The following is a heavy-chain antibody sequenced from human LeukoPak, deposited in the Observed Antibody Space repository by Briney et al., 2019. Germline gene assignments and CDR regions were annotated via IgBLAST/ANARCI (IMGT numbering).Heavy chain of an antibody. CDR2: IKHDGADK. V-gene: IGHV3-7*01. CDR3: ARRYSYGYFDC. CDR1: GFTFSRYW. J-gene: IGHJ4*02. D-gene: IGHD5-18*01. Sequence: GGSLRLSCVASGFTFSRYWMSWVRQAPGKGLEWVANIKHDGADKYFVDSVKGRFTISRDNVKNSLFLQMNSLRAEDTAMYYCARRYSYGYFDCWGQGTLVTVSS.